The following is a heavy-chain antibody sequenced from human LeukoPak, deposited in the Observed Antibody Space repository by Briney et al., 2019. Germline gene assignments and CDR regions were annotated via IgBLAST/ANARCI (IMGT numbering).Heavy chain of an antibody. V-gene: IGHV3-7*01. CDR1: GFTYSRGW. Sequence: GGSLRLSCAASGFTYSRGWMIWVRQAPGKGLEWVANIKPDEGEKYYVDSVKGRFTVSRDNAKNSLYLQMNSLRAEDTAVYYCAKDFGGEWTHYFDYWGQGTLVTVSS. J-gene: IGHJ4*02. D-gene: IGHD3-10*01. CDR2: IKPDEGEK. CDR3: AKDFGGEWTHYFDY.